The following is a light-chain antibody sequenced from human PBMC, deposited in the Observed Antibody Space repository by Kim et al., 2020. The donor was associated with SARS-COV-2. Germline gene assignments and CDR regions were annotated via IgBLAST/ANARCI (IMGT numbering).Light chain of an antibody. CDR1: QGISSY. V-gene: IGKV1-8*01. J-gene: IGKJ2*01. CDR2: AAS. CDR3: QQYYSYPQT. Sequence: ASTGDRVTIDCRASQGISSYLAWYQQKPGNAPKLLIYAASTLQSGVPSRFSGSGSGTDFTLTISCLQSEDFATYYCQQYYSYPQTFGQGTKLEI.